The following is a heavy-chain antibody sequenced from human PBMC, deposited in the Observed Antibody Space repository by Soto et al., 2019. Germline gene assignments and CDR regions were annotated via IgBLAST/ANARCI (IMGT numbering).Heavy chain of an antibody. CDR2: ISYDGSNK. J-gene: IGHJ4*02. V-gene: IGHV3-30-3*01. CDR3: ARSLGATDDY. D-gene: IGHD1-26*01. Sequence: GGSLRLSCAASGFTFSSYAMHWVRQAPGKGLEWVAVISYDGSNKYYADSVKGRFTISRDNSKNTLYLQMNSLRAEDTAVYYCARSLGATDDYWGQGTLVTVSS. CDR1: GFTFSSYA.